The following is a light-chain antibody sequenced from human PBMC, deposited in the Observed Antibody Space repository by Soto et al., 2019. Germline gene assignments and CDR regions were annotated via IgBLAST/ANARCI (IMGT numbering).Light chain of an antibody. CDR1: QSISSW. CDR2: TAS. CDR3: QQYNSYSRT. J-gene: IGKJ1*01. V-gene: IGKV1-5*03. Sequence: DIQMTQSPSTLSASVGDRVTITCRASQSISSWLAWYQQKPGKAPKLLIYTASCLESGVPSRFSGSGSGTEFTLTISSLQPDDFATYYCQQYNSYSRTFGQGTKVEIK.